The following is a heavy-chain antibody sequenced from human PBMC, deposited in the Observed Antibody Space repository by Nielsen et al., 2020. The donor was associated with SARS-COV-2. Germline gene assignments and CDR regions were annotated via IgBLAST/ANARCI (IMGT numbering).Heavy chain of an antibody. CDR2: ISSSSSYI. D-gene: IGHD6-13*01. Sequence: VRQAPGKGLEWVSCISSSSSYIYYEDSVKGRFTISRDNAENTLYLQMNSLRAEDTAVYYCARVDSSSWYYYYYYYGMDVWGQGTTVTVSS. CDR3: ARVDSSSWYYYYYYYGMDV. J-gene: IGHJ6*02. V-gene: IGHV3-21*01.